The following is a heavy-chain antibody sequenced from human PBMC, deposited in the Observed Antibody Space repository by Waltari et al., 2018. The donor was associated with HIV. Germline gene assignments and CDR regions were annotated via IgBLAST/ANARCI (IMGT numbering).Heavy chain of an antibody. D-gene: IGHD3-10*01. V-gene: IGHV3-48*03. CDR1: GFTLSSYE. Sequence: EVQLVESGGGLVQPGGSLILTCAASGFTLSSYEMNWVSQAPGKGLEWVSYISSSGSTIYYADSVKGRFTISRDNAKNSLYLQMNSLRAEDTAVYYCARDWGSGSYRWGQGTLVTVSS. CDR3: ARDWGSGSYR. CDR2: ISSSGSTI. J-gene: IGHJ4*02.